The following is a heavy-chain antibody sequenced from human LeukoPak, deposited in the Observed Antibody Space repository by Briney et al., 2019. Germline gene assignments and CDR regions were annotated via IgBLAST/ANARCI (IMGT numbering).Heavy chain of an antibody. CDR1: GFTFSSYA. D-gene: IGHD1-14*01. J-gene: IGHJ4*02. CDR3: AKPARTDYADY. V-gene: IGHV3-23*01. CDR2: INGSGDRT. Sequence: GGTLRLSCVASGFTFSSYAMNWVRQAPGKGPEWVSSINGSGDRTYYADSVKGRFTISRDNSKNTLYLQMNSLRAEDTAVYYCAKPARTDYADYWGQGTLVTVSS.